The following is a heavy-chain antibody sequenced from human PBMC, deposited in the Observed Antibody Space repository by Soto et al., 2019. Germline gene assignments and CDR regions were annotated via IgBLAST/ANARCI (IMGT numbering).Heavy chain of an antibody. V-gene: IGHV4-31*03. Sequence: QVQLQESGPGLVKPSQTLSLTCTVSGGSISSGGYYWSWIRQHPGKGLEWIGYIYYSGSTYYNPALKSRVTISVDTSKNQFSLKLSSVTAADTAVYYCARELRFGEDYYGMDVWGQGTTVTVSS. J-gene: IGHJ6*02. CDR3: ARELRFGEDYYGMDV. D-gene: IGHD3-10*01. CDR2: IYYSGST. CDR1: GGSISSGGYY.